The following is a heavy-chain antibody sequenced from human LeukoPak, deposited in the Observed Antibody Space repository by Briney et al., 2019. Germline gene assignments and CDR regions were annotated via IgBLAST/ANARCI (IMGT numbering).Heavy chain of an antibody. Sequence: GGSLRLSCAASGNYWMHWVRQAPGKGLVWVSHINGDGSWTTYADSVKGRFTISKDNAKNTVYLQMNNLRAEETAVYYCVSFYETYWGRGTLVTVSS. J-gene: IGHJ4*02. V-gene: IGHV3-74*01. CDR1: GNYW. CDR3: VSFYETY. CDR2: INGDGSWT. D-gene: IGHD2-2*01.